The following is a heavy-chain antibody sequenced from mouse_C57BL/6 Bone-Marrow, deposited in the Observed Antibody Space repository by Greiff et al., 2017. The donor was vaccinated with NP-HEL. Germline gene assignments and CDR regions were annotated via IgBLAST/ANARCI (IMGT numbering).Heavy chain of an antibody. CDR1: GYTFTSYW. V-gene: IGHV1-50*01. Sequence: QVQLQQPGAELVKPGASVKLSCKASGYTFTSYWMQWVKQRPGQGLEWIGEIDPSDSYTNYNQKVKGKATLTVDTSSSTAYMQLSSLTSEDSAVYYCARSGYGDYYAMDYWGQGTSVTVSS. CDR3: ARSGYGDYYAMDY. J-gene: IGHJ4*01. CDR2: IDPSDSYT. D-gene: IGHD1-1*02.